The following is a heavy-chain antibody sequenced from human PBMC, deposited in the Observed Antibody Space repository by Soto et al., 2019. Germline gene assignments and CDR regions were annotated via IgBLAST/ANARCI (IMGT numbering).Heavy chain of an antibody. CDR3: AREKIAAPAESDYFYYGMDV. V-gene: IGHV3-48*03. D-gene: IGHD6-13*01. J-gene: IGHJ6*02. CDR1: GFTYSIYE. Sequence: PGGTMRLSCAASGFTYSIYEKNWVRQAPGSERERVSYISSCCSTIYYSDSVKVRFTISRDNAKNSLYLQMNSLRADDTAVYYCAREKIAAPAESDYFYYGMDVWGQGTRGTV. CDR2: ISSCCSTI.